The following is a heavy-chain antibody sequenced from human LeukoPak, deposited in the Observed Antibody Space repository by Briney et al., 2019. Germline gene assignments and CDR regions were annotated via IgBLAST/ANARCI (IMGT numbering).Heavy chain of an antibody. V-gene: IGHV4-59*01. Sequence: PSETLSLTCTVSGGSISSYYWSWIRQPPGKGLEWIGYIYYSGSTNYNPSLKSRVTISVDTSKNQFSLKLSSVTAADTAVYYCAREGAAAGPLVGYYYYGMDVWGQGTTVTVSS. D-gene: IGHD6-25*01. J-gene: IGHJ6*02. CDR2: IYYSGST. CDR3: AREGAAAGPLVGYYYYGMDV. CDR1: GGSISSYY.